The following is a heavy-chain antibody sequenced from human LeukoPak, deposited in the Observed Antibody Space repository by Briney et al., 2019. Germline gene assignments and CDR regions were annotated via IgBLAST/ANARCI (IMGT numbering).Heavy chain of an antibody. CDR1: GGSISSSSYY. Sequence: SETLSLTCTVSGGSISSSSYYWGWIRQPPGKGLEWIGSIYYSGSTYYNPSLKSRVTISVDTSKSQFSLKLSSVTAADTAVYYCASSMLDIWWFDPWGQGTLVTVSS. D-gene: IGHD2-2*03. CDR3: ASSMLDIWWFDP. J-gene: IGHJ5*02. CDR2: IYYSGST. V-gene: IGHV4-39*01.